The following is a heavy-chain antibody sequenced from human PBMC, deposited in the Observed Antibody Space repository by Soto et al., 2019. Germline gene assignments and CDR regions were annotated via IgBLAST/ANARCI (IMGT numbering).Heavy chain of an antibody. V-gene: IGHV1-69*01. CDR2: ISPMFGAA. CDR3: AREVQVHTPAFVY. Sequence: QVQLVQSGAEMKKPGSSVKVSCQSSGGTFNTYAMNWVRQAPGQGPEWMGDISPMFGAANYAPKFQGRVTVAAEDPTCTSYKKLSSLTSEAPALYICAREVQVHTPAFVYWGQGTLVTVSS. D-gene: IGHD3-10*01. CDR1: GGTFNTYA. J-gene: IGHJ4*02.